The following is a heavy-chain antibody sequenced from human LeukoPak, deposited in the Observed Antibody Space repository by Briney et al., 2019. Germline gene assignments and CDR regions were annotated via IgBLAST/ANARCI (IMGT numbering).Heavy chain of an antibody. CDR2: IYYSGST. D-gene: IGHD6-13*01. CDR3: ARTSSSRYLHFDY. V-gene: IGHV4-59*08. J-gene: IGHJ4*02. Sequence: PSETLSLTCTVSSASISSSYWTWIRQPPGKGLEWIGYIYYSGSTNYNPSLKSRVTISVDTSKNQFSLKLSSVTAADTAVYYCARTSSSRYLHFDYWGQGTLVTVSS. CDR1: SASISSSY.